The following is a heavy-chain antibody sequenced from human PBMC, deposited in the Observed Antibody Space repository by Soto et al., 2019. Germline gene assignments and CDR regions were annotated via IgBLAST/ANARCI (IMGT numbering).Heavy chain of an antibody. Sequence: PGGSLRLSCAASGFTFSSYSMNWVRQAPGKGLEWVSSISSSSSYIYYADSVKGRFTISRDNAKNSLYLQMNSLRAEDTAVYYCARDFTTFNSGYESPPNYYYYYGMDVWGQGITVTVSS. CDR1: GFTFSSYS. D-gene: IGHD5-12*01. J-gene: IGHJ6*02. CDR2: ISSSSSYI. V-gene: IGHV3-21*01. CDR3: ARDFTTFNSGYESPPNYYYYYGMDV.